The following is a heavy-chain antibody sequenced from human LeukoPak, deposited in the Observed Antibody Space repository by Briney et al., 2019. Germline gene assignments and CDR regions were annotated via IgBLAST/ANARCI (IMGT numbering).Heavy chain of an antibody. J-gene: IGHJ5*02. D-gene: IGHD3-10*01. V-gene: IGHV3-30-3*01. CDR1: GFTFSSYA. CDR3: ARSSRVPSGGVLWFGESDWFDP. CDR2: ISYDGSNK. Sequence: GGSLRLSCAASGFTFSSYAMHWVRQAPGKGLEWVAVISYDGSNKYYADSVKGRFTISRDNSKNTLYLQMNSLRAEDTAVYYCARSSRVPSGGVLWFGESDWFDPWGQGTLVTVSS.